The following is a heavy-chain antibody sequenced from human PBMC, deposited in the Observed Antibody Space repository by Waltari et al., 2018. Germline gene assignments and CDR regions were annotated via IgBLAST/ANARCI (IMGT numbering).Heavy chain of an antibody. CDR3: ARGGSGSYSKIPTYYYYYGMDV. V-gene: IGHV1-69*01. CDR1: GGTFSSYA. J-gene: IGHJ6*02. D-gene: IGHD3-10*01. Sequence: QVQLVQSGAEVKKPGSSVKVSCKASGGTFSSYAISWVRQAPGQGLEWMGGIIPICGTANYAQKFQGRVTITADESTSTAYMELSSLRSEDTAVYYCARGGSGSYSKIPTYYYYYGMDVWGQGTTVTVSS. CDR2: IIPICGTA.